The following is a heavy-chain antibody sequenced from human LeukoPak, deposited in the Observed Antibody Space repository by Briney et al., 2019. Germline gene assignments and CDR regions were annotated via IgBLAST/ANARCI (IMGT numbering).Heavy chain of an antibody. V-gene: IGHV3-23*01. CDR1: GFTFSSYA. CDR3: AKPRAGRDYYGSGSYYKPDLSFDY. Sequence: PGGSLRLSCAASGFTFSSYAMSWVRQAPGEGLEWVSAISGSGGSTYYADSVKGRFTISRDNSKNTLYLQMNSLRAEDTAVYYCAKPRAGRDYYGSGSYYKPDLSFDYWGQGTLVTASS. J-gene: IGHJ4*02. D-gene: IGHD3-10*01. CDR2: ISGSGGST.